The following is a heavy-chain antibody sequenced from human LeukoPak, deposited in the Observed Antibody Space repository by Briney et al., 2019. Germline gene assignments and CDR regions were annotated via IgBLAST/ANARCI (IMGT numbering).Heavy chain of an antibody. D-gene: IGHD2-21*01. CDR3: ARGNSRVDY. CDR1: GGSISSGSYY. V-gene: IGHV4-61*02. J-gene: IGHJ4*02. CDR2: IYTSGST. Sequence: PSETLSLTFIVSGGSISSGSYYWSWIRQPAGKGLEWIGRIYTSGSTNYNPSLKSRVTISVDTSKNQFSLKLSSVTAADTAVYYCARGNSRVDYWGQGTLVTVSS.